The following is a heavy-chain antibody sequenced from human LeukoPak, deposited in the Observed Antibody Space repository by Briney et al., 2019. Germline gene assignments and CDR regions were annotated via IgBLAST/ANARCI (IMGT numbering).Heavy chain of an antibody. CDR3: ARGVDRAYYYGSGRNYSDY. CDR1: GGSISSYY. V-gene: IGHV4-59*01. D-gene: IGHD3-10*01. Sequence: SETLSLTCTVSGGSISSYYWSWIRQPPGKGLEWIGYIYYSGSTNYNPSLKSRVTISVDTSKNQFSLKLSSVTAADTAVYYCARGVDRAYYYGSGRNYSDYWGQGTLVTVSS. CDR2: IYYSGST. J-gene: IGHJ4*02.